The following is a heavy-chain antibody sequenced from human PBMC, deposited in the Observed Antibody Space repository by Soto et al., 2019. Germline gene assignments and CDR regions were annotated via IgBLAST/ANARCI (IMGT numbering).Heavy chain of an antibody. CDR3: ARHRGYYDILTGYYTELNFDY. J-gene: IGHJ4*02. Sequence: SETLSLTCTVSGGSISSSSYYWGWIRQPPGKGLEWIGSIYYSGTTYYNPSLKSRVTISVDTSKNQFSLKLSSVTAADTAVYYCARHRGYYDILTGYYTELNFDYWGQGTLVTVSS. CDR2: IYYSGTT. CDR1: GGSISSSSYY. V-gene: IGHV4-39*01. D-gene: IGHD3-9*01.